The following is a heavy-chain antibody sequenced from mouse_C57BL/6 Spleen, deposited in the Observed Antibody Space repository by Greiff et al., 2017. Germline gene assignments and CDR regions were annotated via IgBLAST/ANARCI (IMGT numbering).Heavy chain of an antibody. V-gene: IGHV1-22*01. D-gene: IGHD3-2*02. CDR3: ARWQLRLGCAY. Sequence: EVQLQDSGPELVKPGASVQMSCKASGYTFTDYNMHWVKQSHGKSLEWIGYINPNNGGTSYNQKFKGKATLTVNKSSSTAYMELRSLTSEDAAVYYCARWQLRLGCAYWGQGTLVTVSA. CDR1: GYTFTDYN. J-gene: IGHJ3*01. CDR2: INPNNGGT.